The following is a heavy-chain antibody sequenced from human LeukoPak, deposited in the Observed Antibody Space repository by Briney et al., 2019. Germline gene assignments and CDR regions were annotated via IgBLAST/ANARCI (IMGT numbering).Heavy chain of an antibody. V-gene: IGHV1-18*01. J-gene: IGHJ4*02. D-gene: IGHD3-22*01. CDR3: ARDFGNWNYYDSSGPPDY. CDR2: ISAYNGNT. CDR1: GYTFSSYG. Sequence: ASVKVSCKASGYTFSSYGISWVRQAPGQGLEWMGWISAYNGNTNFAQEFQGRVTMTTDTSTSTASMELRSLRSDDTAVYYCARDFGNWNYYDSSGPPDYWGQGTLVTVSS.